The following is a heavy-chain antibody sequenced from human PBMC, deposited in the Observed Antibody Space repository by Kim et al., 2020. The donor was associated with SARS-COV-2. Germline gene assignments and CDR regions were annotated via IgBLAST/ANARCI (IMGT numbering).Heavy chain of an antibody. Sequence: GGSLRLSCAASGFTLSSYPMHWVRQAPGKGLEWVSAVGTAGDTFYPDSVKGRFTISRENAKNSLYLQMNSLRAGDTAIYYCVRQAVGATGHFDYWGQGTLVTVSS. J-gene: IGHJ4*02. CDR2: VGTAGDT. CDR1: GFTLSSYP. CDR3: VRQAVGATGHFDY. V-gene: IGHV3-13*04. D-gene: IGHD1-26*01.